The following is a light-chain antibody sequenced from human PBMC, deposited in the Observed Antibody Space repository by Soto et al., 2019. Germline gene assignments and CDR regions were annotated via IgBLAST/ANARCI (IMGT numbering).Light chain of an antibody. CDR2: DVS. J-gene: IGLJ2*01. CDR3: SSYTSTNKGV. V-gene: IGLV2-14*01. CDR1: TSDVGGYNY. Sequence: QSALTQPASVSGSPGQSITISCTRTTSDVGGYNYVSWYQQYPGKAPKLIIYDVSHRPSGVSNRFSGSKSGNTASLTISGLQAEDEADYYCSSYTSTNKGVFGGGTKLTVL.